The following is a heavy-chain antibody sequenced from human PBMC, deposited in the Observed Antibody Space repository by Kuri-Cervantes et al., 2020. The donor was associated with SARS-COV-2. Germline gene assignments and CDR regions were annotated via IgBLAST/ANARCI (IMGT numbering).Heavy chain of an antibody. CDR3: ARDSPRRAVTIRDYYYYYMDV. D-gene: IGHD4-17*01. CDR1: GFDFSSYA. J-gene: IGHJ6*03. Sequence: GGLRRLSCAASGFDFSSYAMHWVRQAPGKGLEWVAFISNDGINKYYADSVRARFAISRDNSKNTLYLQMNSLRAEDTAVYYCARDSPRRAVTIRDYYYYYMDVWGKGTTVTVSS. V-gene: IGHV3-30*09. CDR2: ISNDGINK.